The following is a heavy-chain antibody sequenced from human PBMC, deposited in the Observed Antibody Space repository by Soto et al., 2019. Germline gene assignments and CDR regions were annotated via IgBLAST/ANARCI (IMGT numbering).Heavy chain of an antibody. J-gene: IGHJ6*02. V-gene: IGHV3-7*01. D-gene: IGHD1-26*01. CDR2: MNQDGTEK. CDR3: AKEITLGRCFPYYYYPGMDV. Sequence: PVGSLRLSCAASGFTFTTYWMSWVRQAPGKGLEWVATMNQDGTEKYYVESVKGRFTISRDNAKNSLYLQMNSLRAEDTAVYYCAKEITLGRCFPYYYYPGMDVWGQGTTVTGSS. CDR1: GFTFTTYW.